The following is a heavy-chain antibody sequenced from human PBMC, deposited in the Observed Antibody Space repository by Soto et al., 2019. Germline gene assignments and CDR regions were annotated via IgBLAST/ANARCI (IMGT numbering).Heavy chain of an antibody. Sequence: QITLKESGTTLVRPAQTLTLTCDFSGFSLSTYHMGVAWIRQPPGKALEWLALIYWDDDKRYSPSLKDRLAITKDTSSNQVVLTSTNIDPRDAATYFCTHAGEEDLLTFDHWGPGTLVTVSS. CDR3: THAGEEDLLTFDH. J-gene: IGHJ4*02. D-gene: IGHD2-15*01. V-gene: IGHV2-5*02. CDR1: GFSLSTYHMG. CDR2: IYWDDDK.